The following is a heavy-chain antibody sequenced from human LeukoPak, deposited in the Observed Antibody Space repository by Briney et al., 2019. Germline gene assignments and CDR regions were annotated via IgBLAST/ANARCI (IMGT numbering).Heavy chain of an antibody. V-gene: IGHV4-59*01. J-gene: IGHJ3*02. CDR1: GGSISSYY. CDR2: IYYSGST. CDR3: AREGGSGWDHDAFDI. Sequence: TPETLSLTCTVSGGSISSYYWSWIRQPPGKGLEWVGYIYYSGSTNYNPSLKSRVTISVDTSKNQFSLKLSSVTAADTAVYYCAREGGSGWDHDAFDIWGQGTMVTVSS. D-gene: IGHD6-19*01.